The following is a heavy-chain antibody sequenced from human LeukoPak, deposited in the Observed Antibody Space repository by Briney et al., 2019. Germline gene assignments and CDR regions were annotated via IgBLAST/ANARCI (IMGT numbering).Heavy chain of an antibody. CDR1: GGSISSGSYY. V-gene: IGHV4-61*02. Sequence: SQTLSLTCTVSGGSISSGSYYWSWIRQPAGKGLEWTGRIYTSGSTNYNPSLKSRVTISVDTSKNQFSLKLSSVTAADTAVYYCARGITMVRGVTNWLDPWGQGTLVTVSS. CDR3: ARGITMVRGVTNWLDP. J-gene: IGHJ5*02. D-gene: IGHD3-10*01. CDR2: IYTSGST.